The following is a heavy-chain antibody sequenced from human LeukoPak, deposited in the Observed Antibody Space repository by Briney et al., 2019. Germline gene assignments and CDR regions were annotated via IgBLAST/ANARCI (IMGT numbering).Heavy chain of an antibody. CDR1: GYTFTVYY. V-gene: IGHV1-2*02. Sequence: ASVKVPCKASGYTFTVYYMHWVRQAPGQGLEWMGWINPNSGGTNYAQKFQGRVTMTRDTSISTAYMELSRLRSDDTAVYYCARGRYCSSTSCRYNWFDPWGQGTLVTVSS. J-gene: IGHJ5*02. CDR2: INPNSGGT. D-gene: IGHD2-2*01. CDR3: ARGRYCSSTSCRYNWFDP.